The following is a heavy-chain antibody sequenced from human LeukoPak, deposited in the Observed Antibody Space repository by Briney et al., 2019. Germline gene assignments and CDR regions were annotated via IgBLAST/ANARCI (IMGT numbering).Heavy chain of an antibody. D-gene: IGHD2-2*01. CDR3: ARSVPAAIGGFDY. J-gene: IGHJ4*02. Sequence: GGSLRLSCAASGFTFSSYSMNWVRQAPGKGLEWVSYISSSSSTIYYADSVKGRFTISRDNAKNSLYPQMNSLRAEDTAVYYCARSVPAAIGGFDYWGQGTLVTVSS. CDR1: GFTFSSYS. V-gene: IGHV3-48*04. CDR2: ISSSSSTI.